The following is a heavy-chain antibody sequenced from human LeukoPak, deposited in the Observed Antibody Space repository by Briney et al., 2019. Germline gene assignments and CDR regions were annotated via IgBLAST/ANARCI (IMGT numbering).Heavy chain of an antibody. V-gene: IGHV3-53*01. D-gene: IGHD3-10*01. CDR1: GFTFSSYG. CDR2: TYSGGRT. J-gene: IGHJ6*03. Sequence: GGSLRLSCAASGFTFSSYGMSWVRQAPGKGLEWVSVTYSGGRTYYADSVKGRFTISRDNSKNTVYLQMNSLRADDTAVYYCARVYYGSGSLHYYYYYMDVWGKGTTVTISS. CDR3: ARVYYGSGSLHYYYYYMDV.